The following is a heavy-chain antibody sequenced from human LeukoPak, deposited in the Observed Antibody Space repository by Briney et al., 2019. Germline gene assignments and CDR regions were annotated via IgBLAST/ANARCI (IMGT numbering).Heavy chain of an antibody. V-gene: IGHV3-23*01. CDR2: ISGSGGIT. D-gene: IGHD1-26*01. Sequence: PGGSLRLSCAASGFTFSSHAMSWVRQAPGKGLEWVSGISGSGGITYFADSVKGRFTISRDNAKNSLYLQMNSLRAEDTAVYYCARDRGSYYEFDYWGQGTLVTVSS. J-gene: IGHJ4*02. CDR1: GFTFSSHA. CDR3: ARDRGSYYEFDY.